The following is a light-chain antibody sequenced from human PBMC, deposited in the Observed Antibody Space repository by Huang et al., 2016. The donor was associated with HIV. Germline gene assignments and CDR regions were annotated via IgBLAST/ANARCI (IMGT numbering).Light chain of an antibody. V-gene: IGKV3-20*01. Sequence: EMVLTQSPGTLSLSPGDRATLSCRASPSVRSNYLAWYQQKPGQSPRLLFFGASRRAAGIPDRFSGGGSGTDFTLTISRLEPEDFAMYYCQQYGDSPITFGQGTRLEIK. J-gene: IGKJ5*01. CDR3: QQYGDSPIT. CDR1: PSVRSNY. CDR2: GAS.